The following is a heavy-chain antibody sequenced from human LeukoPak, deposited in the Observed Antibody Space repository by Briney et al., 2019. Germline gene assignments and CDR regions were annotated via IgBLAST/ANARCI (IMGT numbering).Heavy chain of an antibody. CDR3: AKSYYDSRVYDGFDI. CDR2: IYHNRHT. D-gene: IGHD3-22*01. CDR1: GYSITSGYY. Sequence: SETLSLTCTVSGYSITSGYYWGWIRQPPGKGLEWIGSIYHNRHTYYNPSLKSPVTISVDTSKNQFSLKLSSVTATDTAMYYCAKSYYDSRVYDGFDIWGQGTMVSVSS. V-gene: IGHV4-38-2*02. J-gene: IGHJ3*02.